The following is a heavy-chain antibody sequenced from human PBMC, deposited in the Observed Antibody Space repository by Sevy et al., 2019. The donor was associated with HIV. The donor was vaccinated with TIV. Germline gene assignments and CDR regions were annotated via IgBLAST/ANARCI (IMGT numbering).Heavy chain of an antibody. Sequence: SETLSLTCTVSGGSISSSSYYWGWIRRPPGKGLEWIGSICSSGSTYYNPSLRSRVTISVDTSKNQFSLKLSSVTAADTAVYYCEGIAVAGTLLDYWGQGTLVTVSS. CDR2: ICSSGST. V-gene: IGHV4-39*01. CDR1: GGSISSSSYY. CDR3: EGIAVAGTLLDY. D-gene: IGHD6-19*01. J-gene: IGHJ4*02.